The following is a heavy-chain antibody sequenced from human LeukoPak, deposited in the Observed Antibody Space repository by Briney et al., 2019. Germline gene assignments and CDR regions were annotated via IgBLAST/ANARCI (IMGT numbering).Heavy chain of an antibody. V-gene: IGHV3-23*01. CDR2: ITGSGGTT. CDR3: AKGGSFSEGNIDY. CDR1: GFTFGDYA. J-gene: IGHJ4*02. D-gene: IGHD1-14*01. Sequence: GGSLRLSCTASGFTFGDYAMSWVRQAPGKGLEWVSAITGSGGTTYYVDSVKGRFTISRDNSKNTLYLQMNSLRADDTAVYYCAKGGSFSEGNIDYWGQGILVTVSS.